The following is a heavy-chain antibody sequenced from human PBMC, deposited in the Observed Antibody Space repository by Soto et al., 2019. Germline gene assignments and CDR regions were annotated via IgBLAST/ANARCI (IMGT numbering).Heavy chain of an antibody. D-gene: IGHD2-2*01. CDR3: ARVPSDIVVVPAATYTVFDP. J-gene: IGHJ5*02. CDR1: GYTFTSYG. V-gene: IGHV1-18*01. Sequence: ASVKVSCKASGYTFTSYGISWVRQAPGQGLEWMGWISAYNGNTNYAQKLQGRVTMTTDTSTSTAYMELRSLRSDDTAVYYCARVPSDIVVVPAATYTVFDPRGQGTLVTVSS. CDR2: ISAYNGNT.